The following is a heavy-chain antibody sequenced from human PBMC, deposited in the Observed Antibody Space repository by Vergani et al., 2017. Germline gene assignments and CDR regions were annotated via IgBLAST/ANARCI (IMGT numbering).Heavy chain of an antibody. Sequence: QVQLVESGGGLVKPGGSLRLSCAASGFSFSDYGVHWVRQAPGKGLEWVSVISYDGSNKYYADSVKGRFTISRDNSKNTLYLQMNSLRAEDTAVYYCAKDPSSPTVTSDYYYYYGMDVWGQGTTVTVSS. CDR3: AKDPSSPTVTSDYYYYYGMDV. J-gene: IGHJ6*02. V-gene: IGHV3-30*18. CDR1: GFSFSDYG. D-gene: IGHD4-11*01. CDR2: ISYDGSNK.